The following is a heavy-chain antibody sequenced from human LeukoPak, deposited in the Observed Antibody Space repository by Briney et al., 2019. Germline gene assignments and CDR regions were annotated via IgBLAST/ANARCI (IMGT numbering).Heavy chain of an antibody. V-gene: IGHV3-23*01. CDR3: ARDVADFFDY. CDR2: ITGNGGFT. CDR1: GFTFTSYA. Sequence: PGGSLRLSCAASGFTFTSYAMSWVRRAPGKGLEWVSTITGNGGFTFYADSVKGRFTISRDNSKNTLYLQMNSLRAEDTAVYYCARDVADFFDYWGQGTLVTVSS. J-gene: IGHJ4*02. D-gene: IGHD6-19*01.